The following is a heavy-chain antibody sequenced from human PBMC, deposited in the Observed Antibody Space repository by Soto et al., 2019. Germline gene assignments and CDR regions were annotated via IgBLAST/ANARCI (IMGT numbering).Heavy chain of an antibody. CDR3: ARAQYKLLFDYYYYYGMDV. CDR2: KYYRSKWYN. D-gene: IGHD2-2*01. V-gene: IGHV6-1*01. J-gene: IGHJ6*02. Sequence: PSPTLSLTCDISGDSVSSNSSAWNWIRQSPSRGLEWLGRKYYRSKWYNDYAVSVKSRMTLHPDTSKNQFSLPLNSVTPEDTAVHYCARAQYKLLFDYYYYYGMDVCGQGATVTVSS. CDR1: GDSVSSNSSA.